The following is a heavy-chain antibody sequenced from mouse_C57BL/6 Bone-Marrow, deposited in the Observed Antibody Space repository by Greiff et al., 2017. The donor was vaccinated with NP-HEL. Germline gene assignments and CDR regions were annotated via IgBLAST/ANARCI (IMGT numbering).Heavy chain of an antibody. Sequence: QVQLQQSGAELVMPGVSVKLSCKASGYTFTSYWMHWVKQRPGQGLEWIGEIDPSDSYTNYNQKFKGKSTLTVDKSSSTAYMQLSSLTSEDSAVYYCARFYLDYWGQGTSVTVSS. J-gene: IGHJ4*01. V-gene: IGHV1-69*01. D-gene: IGHD2-3*01. CDR1: GYTFTSYW. CDR3: ARFYLDY. CDR2: IDPSDSYT.